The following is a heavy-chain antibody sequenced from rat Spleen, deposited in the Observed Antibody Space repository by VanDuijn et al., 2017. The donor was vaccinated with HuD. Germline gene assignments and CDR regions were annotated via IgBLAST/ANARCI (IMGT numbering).Heavy chain of an antibody. CDR2: RWTGGNT. V-gene: IGHV2-30*01. J-gene: IGHJ2*01. CDR3: TSQYYYDGCYRDY. D-gene: IGHD1-12*03. CDR1: GFSLTSYI. Sequence: QVQLKESGPGLVQPSQTLSLTCTVSGFSLTSYIVHWIRQPTGKGLEWMGVRWTGGNTDYNSALKSRLSISRDTSKSQVFLRMNNLQTEDTAMYFCTSQYYYDGCYRDYWGQGVMVTVSS.